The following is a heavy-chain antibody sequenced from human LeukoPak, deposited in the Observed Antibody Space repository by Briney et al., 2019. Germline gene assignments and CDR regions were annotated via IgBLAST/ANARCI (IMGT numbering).Heavy chain of an antibody. Sequence: PSETLSLTCTVSGGSISSYYWSWIRQPPGKGLEWIGYIYYSGSTNYNPSLKSRVTISVDTSKNQFSLKLSSVTAADTAVYYCARELRWYFDYWGQGTLVTVSS. J-gene: IGHJ4*02. CDR3: ARELRWYFDY. CDR2: IYYSGST. CDR1: GGSISSYY. D-gene: IGHD4-23*01. V-gene: IGHV4-59*01.